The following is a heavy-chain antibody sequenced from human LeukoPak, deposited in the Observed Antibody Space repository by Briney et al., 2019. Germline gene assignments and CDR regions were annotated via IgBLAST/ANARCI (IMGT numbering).Heavy chain of an antibody. CDR3: ARAWDDLTLGYCSGGGFQCGVGNCCVP. CDR2: INPNSGGT. CDR1: GYTFTGYY. D-gene: IGHD2-15*01. Sequence: ASVKVSCKASGYTFTGYYMHWVRQAPGQGLEWMGGINPNSGGTKYAQKFQGRVTMTRDTSISTAYMELSRLRSDHTALYYCARAWDDLTLGYCSGGGFQCGVGNCCVPGGQGTLLSVSS. J-gene: IGHJ5*02. V-gene: IGHV1-2*02.